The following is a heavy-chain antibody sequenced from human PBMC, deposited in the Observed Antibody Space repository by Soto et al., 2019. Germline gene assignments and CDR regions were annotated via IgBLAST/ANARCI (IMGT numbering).Heavy chain of an antibody. Sequence: EVQLVESGGGLVQPGGSLRLSCAASGFTFSSYWMSWVRQAPGKGLEWVANIKQDGSEKYYVDSVKGRFTISRDNAKNXXYLQMNSLRAEDTAVYYCARDSYGAWEYYYYGMDVWGQGTTVTVSS. V-gene: IGHV3-7*01. J-gene: IGHJ6*02. D-gene: IGHD5-18*01. CDR3: ARDSYGAWEYYYYGMDV. CDR1: GFTFSSYW. CDR2: IKQDGSEK.